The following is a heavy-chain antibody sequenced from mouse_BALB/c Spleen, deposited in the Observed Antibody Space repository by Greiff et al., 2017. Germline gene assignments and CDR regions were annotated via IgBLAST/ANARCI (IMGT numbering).Heavy chain of an antibody. CDR2: ISNGGGST. Sequence: EVKLMESGGGLVQPGGSLKLSCAASGFTFSSYTMSWVRQTPEKRLEWVAYISNGGGSTYYPDTVKGRFTISRDNAKNTLYLQMSSLKSEDTAMYYCARQLTGTPMDYWGQGTSVTVSS. V-gene: IGHV5-12-2*01. J-gene: IGHJ4*01. CDR1: GFTFSSYT. D-gene: IGHD4-1*01. CDR3: ARQLTGTPMDY.